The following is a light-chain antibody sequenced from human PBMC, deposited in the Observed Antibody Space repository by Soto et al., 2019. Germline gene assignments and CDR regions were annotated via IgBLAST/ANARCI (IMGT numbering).Light chain of an antibody. CDR3: QQSYSTPHS. CDR1: QSISSY. Sequence: DIQMTQSPSSLSASVGDRVTITCRASQSISSYLNWYQQKPGKAPKLLIYAASSLQSGVPSRFSGSESGTDFTLTISSLQPEEFATYYCQQSYSTPHSFGQGTKLEIK. J-gene: IGKJ2*01. V-gene: IGKV1-39*01. CDR2: AAS.